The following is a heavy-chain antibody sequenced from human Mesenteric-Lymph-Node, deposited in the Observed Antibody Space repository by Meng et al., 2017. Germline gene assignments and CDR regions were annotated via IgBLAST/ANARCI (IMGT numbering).Heavy chain of an antibody. V-gene: IGHV3-48*03. CDR3: ASHTPGGDFRPHFED. CDR2: ITRTGTTM. J-gene: IGHJ4*02. Sequence: GESLKISCAASGFTFSNYEMNWVRQAPGKGLEWVSYITRTGTTMYYTDSVKGRFTISRDNAKNSLYLQMNSLRAEDTAVYYCASHTPGGDFRPHFEDWGQGTLVNVSS. D-gene: IGHD3-16*01. CDR1: GFTFSNYE.